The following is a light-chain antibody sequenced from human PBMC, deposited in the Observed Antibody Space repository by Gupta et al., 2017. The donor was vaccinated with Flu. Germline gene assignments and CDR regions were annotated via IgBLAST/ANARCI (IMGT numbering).Light chain of an antibody. V-gene: IGLV3-21*02. Sequence: YVITQPPAVSVAPGQTASLPCGGNNIGRYTVHWYQQKAGRAPLLVVHDDTERSSGVPVRFSGSNFGSTATLTISGAEVEDEADYFCQVWDNTKDIPVFGAGTRLTVL. CDR1: NIGRYT. CDR2: DDT. J-gene: IGLJ2*01. CDR3: QVWDNTKDIPV.